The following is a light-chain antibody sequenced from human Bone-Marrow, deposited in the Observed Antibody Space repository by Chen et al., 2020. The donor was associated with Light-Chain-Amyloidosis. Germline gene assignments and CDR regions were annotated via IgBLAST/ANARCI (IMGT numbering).Light chain of an antibody. CDR3: QVWDRSSDRPV. Sequence: SYVLTQPSSVSVAPGQTATIACGGNNIGSTSVHWYQQTPGQAPLLVVYDDSDRPSGIPELLSGYHAGNTATLTISRVEAGDEADYYCQVWDRSSDRPVFGGGTKLTVL. J-gene: IGLJ3*02. V-gene: IGLV3-21*02. CDR2: DDS. CDR1: NIGSTS.